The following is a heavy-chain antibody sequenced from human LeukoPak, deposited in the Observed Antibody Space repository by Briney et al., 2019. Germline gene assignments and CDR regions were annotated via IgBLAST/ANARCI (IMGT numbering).Heavy chain of an antibody. CDR1: GFTFNTYW. J-gene: IGHJ4*02. V-gene: IGHV3-74*01. CDR3: AKGWIPDY. Sequence: PGGSLRLSCEASGFTFNTYWQHWVRHAPGKGLVGGSRINGDGSSTTYGESVKGRGTILRDNAKNTLYLQMNSLMAEDTAVYYCAKGWIPDYWGQGTLVTVSS. D-gene: IGHD2-2*03. CDR2: INGDGSST.